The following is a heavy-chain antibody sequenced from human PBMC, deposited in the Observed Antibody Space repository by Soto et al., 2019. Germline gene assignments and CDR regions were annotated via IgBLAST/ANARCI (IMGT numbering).Heavy chain of an antibody. V-gene: IGHV5-10-1*01. J-gene: IGHJ6*02. CDR1: GYSFTSYW. D-gene: IGHD2-2*01. CDR3: ARPGPIDIVVVPAGRGYGMDV. CDR2: IDPSDSYT. Sequence: GESLKISCKGSGYSFTSYWLSWVRQMPGTGLEWMGRIDPSDSYTNYSPSFQGHVTISADKSISTAYLQWSSLKASDTAMYYCARPGPIDIVVVPAGRGYGMDVWGQGTTVTVSS.